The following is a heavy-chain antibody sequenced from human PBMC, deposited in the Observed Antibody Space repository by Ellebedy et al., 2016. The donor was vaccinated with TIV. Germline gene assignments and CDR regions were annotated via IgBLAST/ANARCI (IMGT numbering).Heavy chain of an antibody. D-gene: IGHD3-10*01. V-gene: IGHV4-39*01. Sequence: SETLSLTCTVSGDSLGRSSSYWGWIRQPPGKGLEWIGSIYYSGSTDYNPSLKSRVTISADTSKDQFSLRLSSVTAADTAVYYCARWFGELLYVRWFDPWGQGTLVTVSS. J-gene: IGHJ5*02. CDR1: GDSLGRSSSY. CDR3: ARWFGELLYVRWFDP. CDR2: IYYSGST.